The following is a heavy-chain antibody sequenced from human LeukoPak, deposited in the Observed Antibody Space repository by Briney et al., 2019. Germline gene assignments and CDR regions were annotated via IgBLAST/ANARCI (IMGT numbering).Heavy chain of an antibody. CDR3: ARGGNSEYDWFDP. V-gene: IGHV4-59*01. CDR2: IYYSGST. CDR1: GGSISGYY. D-gene: IGHD4-23*01. Sequence: SETLSLTCTVSGGSISGYYWSWIRQPPGKGLEWIGYIYYSGSTNYNPSLKSRVTISVDTSKNQFSLKLSSVTAADTAVYYCARGGNSEYDWFDPWGQGTLVTVSS. J-gene: IGHJ5*02.